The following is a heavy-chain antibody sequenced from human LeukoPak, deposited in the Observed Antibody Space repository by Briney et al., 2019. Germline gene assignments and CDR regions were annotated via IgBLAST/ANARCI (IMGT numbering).Heavy chain of an antibody. CDR2: ISGSGGST. J-gene: IGHJ4*02. D-gene: IGHD6-6*01. V-gene: IGHV3-23*01. CDR1: GFTFSSYA. CDR3: AKNGGYSSSSSYRYFDY. Sequence: GGSLRLSCAASGFTFSSYAMSWVRQAPGKGLEWVSAISGSGGSTYYADSVKGRFTISRDNSKNTLYLQMNSLRAEDTAVYYCAKNGGYSSSSSYRYFDYWGQGTLVTVSS.